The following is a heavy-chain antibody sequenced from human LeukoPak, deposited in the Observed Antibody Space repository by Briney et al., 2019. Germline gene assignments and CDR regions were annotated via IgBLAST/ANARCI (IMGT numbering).Heavy chain of an antibody. V-gene: IGHV4-39*01. Sequence: SETLSLTCTVSGGSINYYWGWIRQPPGKGLEWIGSIYYSGSTYYNPSLKSRVTTSVDTSKKQFSLKLRSMTAADTAVYYCARQTWTGNDYWGRGTLVTVSS. CDR3: ARQTWTGNDY. J-gene: IGHJ4*02. CDR2: IYYSGST. CDR1: GGSINYY. D-gene: IGHD3-10*01.